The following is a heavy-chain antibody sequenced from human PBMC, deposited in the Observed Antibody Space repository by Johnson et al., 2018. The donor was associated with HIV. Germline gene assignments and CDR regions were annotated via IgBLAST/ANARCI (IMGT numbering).Heavy chain of an antibody. J-gene: IGHJ3*02. CDR3: ARGPRNPGLDAFDI. D-gene: IGHD1-14*01. Sequence: VQLVESGGGLVQPGGSLRLSCAASGFTVSSYWMHWVRQAPGKGMVWVARINSDGSSTSYADSVKGRFTISRDNAKNTLYLQMNSLRAEDTAVYYCARGPRNPGLDAFDIWGQGTVVTVSS. V-gene: IGHV3-74*01. CDR2: INSDGSST. CDR1: GFTVSSYW.